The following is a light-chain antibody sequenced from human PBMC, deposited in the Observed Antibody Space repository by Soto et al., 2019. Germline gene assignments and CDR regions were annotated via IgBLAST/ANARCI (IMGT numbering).Light chain of an antibody. CDR3: QQYNNWPLT. CDR1: QSVSYN. J-gene: IGKJ4*01. V-gene: IGKV3D-15*01. CDR2: DAS. Sequence: TVMPQSPATLSVSPGDRATLSCSASQSVSYNLAWYQQKPGQAPRLLIYDASTRATGIPARFSGSASGTEFTLTISSLLSEDSAVYYCQQYNNWPLTFGGGTKVEMK.